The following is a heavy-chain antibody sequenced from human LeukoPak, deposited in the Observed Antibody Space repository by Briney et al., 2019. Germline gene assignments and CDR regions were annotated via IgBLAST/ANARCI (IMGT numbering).Heavy chain of an antibody. V-gene: IGHV1-2*02. Sequence: ASVKVSCKASGYTFTGYYMHWVRQAPGQGLEWMGWINPNSGGTNYAQKFQGRVTMTRDTSISTAYMELSRLRSDDTAVYYCAREPPGGSYHDDFDYWGQGTLVTVSS. CDR1: GYTFTGYY. CDR3: AREPPGGSYHDDFDY. D-gene: IGHD1-26*01. CDR2: INPNSGGT. J-gene: IGHJ4*02.